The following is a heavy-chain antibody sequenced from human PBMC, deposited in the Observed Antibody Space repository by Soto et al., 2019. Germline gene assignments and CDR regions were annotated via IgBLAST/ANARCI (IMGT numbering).Heavy chain of an antibody. CDR3: ARDQITRTSCPYWGAHFESGYCRGYGMDV. J-gene: IGHJ6*02. V-gene: IGHV1-46*01. CDR2: INPSGGST. CDR1: AYTFPSYY. Sequence: XSLKVSCKASAYTFPSYYMHWVRQAPGQGLEWMGIINPSGGSTSYAQKFQGRVTMTRDRSTSTVYMELSSLRSEDTAVYYCARDQITRTSCPYWGAHFESGYCRGYGMDVWGQGTTVTASS. D-gene: IGHD3-3*01.